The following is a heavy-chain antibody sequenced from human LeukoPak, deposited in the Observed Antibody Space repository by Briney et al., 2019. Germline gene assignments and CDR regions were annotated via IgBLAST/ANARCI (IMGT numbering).Heavy chain of an antibody. J-gene: IGHJ4*02. CDR2: ISYDGSNK. CDR1: GFTFSSNA. V-gene: IGHV3-30-3*01. CDR3: AREQAAVAVTTYFDY. D-gene: IGHD6-19*01. Sequence: PGGSLRLSCATSGFTFSSNAMHWVRQAPGKGLEWVAVISYDGSNKYYADSVKGRFTISRDNSKNTLYLQMNSLRAEDTAVYYCAREQAAVAVTTYFDYWGQGTLVTVSS.